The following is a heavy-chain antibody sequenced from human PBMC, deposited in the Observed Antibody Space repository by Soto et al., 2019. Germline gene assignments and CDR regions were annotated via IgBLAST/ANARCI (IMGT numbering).Heavy chain of an antibody. Sequence: EVQVVESGGGLVQPGRSLRLSCTASGYTFGDYAVSWFRQAPGKGLEWVSFIRSKPYGGTTEYAASVEGRFTVSRDDSKTIAYLQMNSLKTEDTAVYYCTRWKESYSDYWGQATLVTVSS. CDR3: TRWKESYSDY. V-gene: IGHV3-49*03. J-gene: IGHJ4*02. CDR2: IRSKPYGGTT. D-gene: IGHD1-1*01. CDR1: GYTFGDYA.